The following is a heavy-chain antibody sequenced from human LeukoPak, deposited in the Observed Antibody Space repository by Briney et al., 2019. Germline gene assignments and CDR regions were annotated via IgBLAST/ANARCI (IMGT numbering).Heavy chain of an antibody. CDR3: ARDQYSSNWYQGPFDY. Sequence: GGSLRLSCAASGFSVVSYYTTWVRQAPGKGLEWVSVIYSGGAAFYTDSVKGRFTISRDGSKNSLYLQMNSLTAEDTAVYYCARDQYSSNWYQGPFDYWGQGAQVTVSS. V-gene: IGHV3-53*01. J-gene: IGHJ4*02. CDR1: GFSVVSYY. D-gene: IGHD6-13*01. CDR2: IYSGGAA.